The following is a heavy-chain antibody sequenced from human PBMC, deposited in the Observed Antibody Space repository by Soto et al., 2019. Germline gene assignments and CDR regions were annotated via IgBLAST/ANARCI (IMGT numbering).Heavy chain of an antibody. J-gene: IGHJ4*02. V-gene: IGHV1-69*06. CDR2: IIPIFGTA. D-gene: IGHD4-17*01. CDR3: AREPLPTSSTLRRPCFDY. Sequence: QVQLVQSGAEVKKPGSSVKVSCKASGGTFSSYAISWVRQAPGQGLEWMGGIIPIFGTANYAQKFQGRVTITAYKSTSTAYMELSSLRSEDTAVYYCAREPLPTSSTLRRPCFDYWGQGTLVTVSS. CDR1: GGTFSSYA.